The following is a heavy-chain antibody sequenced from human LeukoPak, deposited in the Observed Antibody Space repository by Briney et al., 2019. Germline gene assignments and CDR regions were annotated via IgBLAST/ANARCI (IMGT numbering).Heavy chain of an antibody. V-gene: IGHV4-59*01. J-gene: IGHJ4*02. CDR1: GGSISSYY. Sequence: PSETLSRTCTVSGGSISSYYWSWIRQPPGKGLEWMGYIYYSGSTNYNPSLKSRVTISVDTSKNQFSLKLSSVTAADTAVYYCARARYSSSWACDYWGQGTLVTVSS. CDR3: ARARYSSSWACDY. CDR2: IYYSGST. D-gene: IGHD6-13*01.